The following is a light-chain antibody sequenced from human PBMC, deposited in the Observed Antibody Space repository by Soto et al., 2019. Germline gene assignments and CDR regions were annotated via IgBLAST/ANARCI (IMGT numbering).Light chain of an antibody. CDR1: QSIGSR. CDR3: QQAYSRVT. V-gene: IGKV1-39*01. J-gene: IGKJ1*01. CDR2: AAS. Sequence: DIQMTQSPSSLSASVGDSVIITCRASQSIGSRLSWYQQKPGKAPNLLIYAASRLRSGVPSRFSGSKSGTDFTLTISDLQPEDFANYYCQQAYSRVTFGQGTKVDI.